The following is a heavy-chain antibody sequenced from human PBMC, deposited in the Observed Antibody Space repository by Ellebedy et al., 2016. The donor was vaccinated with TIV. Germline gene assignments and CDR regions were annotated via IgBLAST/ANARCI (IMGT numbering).Heavy chain of an antibody. CDR3: AATPYCTNGVCYLYYFDY. Sequence: SVKVSCXASGFTFTSSAMQWVRQARGQRLEWIGWIVVGSGNTNYAQKFQERVTITRDMSTSTAYMELSSLRSEDTAVYYCAATPYCTNGVCYLYYFDYWGQGTLVTVSS. J-gene: IGHJ4*02. CDR2: IVVGSGNT. V-gene: IGHV1-58*02. D-gene: IGHD2-8*01. CDR1: GFTFTSSA.